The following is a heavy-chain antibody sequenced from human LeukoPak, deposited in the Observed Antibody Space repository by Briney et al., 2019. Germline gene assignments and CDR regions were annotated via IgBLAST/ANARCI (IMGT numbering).Heavy chain of an antibody. CDR2: ISGSGGST. Sequence: SGGSLRLSCAASGFTFSSYAMSWVRQAPGKGLEWVSAISGSGGSTYYADSVKGRFTISRDNSKNTLYLQMNSLRAEDTAVYYCAKDQAPYCSSTSCYTLLWGYYYGMDVWGQGTTVTVSS. CDR3: AKDQAPYCSSTSCYTLLWGYYYGMDV. CDR1: GFTFSSYA. V-gene: IGHV3-23*01. D-gene: IGHD2-2*02. J-gene: IGHJ6*02.